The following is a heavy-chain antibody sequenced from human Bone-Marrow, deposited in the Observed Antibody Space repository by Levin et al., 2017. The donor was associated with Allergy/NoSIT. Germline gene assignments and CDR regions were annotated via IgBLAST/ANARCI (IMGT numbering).Heavy chain of an antibody. D-gene: IGHD2-8*01. CDR3: ASRSGAYCTNGVCYSDWFDP. CDR1: GGTFSSYA. CDR2: IIPIFGTA. V-gene: IGHV1-69*13. J-gene: IGHJ5*02. Sequence: GASVKVSCKASGGTFSSYAISWVRQAPGQGLEWMGGIIPIFGTANYAQKFQGRVTITADESTSTAYMELSSLRSEDTAVYYCASRSGAYCTNGVCYSDWFDPWGQGTLVTVSS.